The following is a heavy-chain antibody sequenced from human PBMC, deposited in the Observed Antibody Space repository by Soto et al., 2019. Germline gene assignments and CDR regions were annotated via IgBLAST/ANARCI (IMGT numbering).Heavy chain of an antibody. J-gene: IGHJ4*02. CDR1: GFTLSSYS. CDR2: ISSSSSYI. V-gene: IGHV3-21*01. D-gene: IGHD4-17*01. CDR3: ARSGGADSGDYPGDY. Sequence: EVQLVESGGGLVKPGGSLRLSCAASGFTLSSYSMNWVRQAPGKGLEWVSSISSSSSYIYYADSVKGRFTISRDNAKNSLYLQMNSLRAEDTAVYYCARSGGADSGDYPGDYWGQGTLVTVSS.